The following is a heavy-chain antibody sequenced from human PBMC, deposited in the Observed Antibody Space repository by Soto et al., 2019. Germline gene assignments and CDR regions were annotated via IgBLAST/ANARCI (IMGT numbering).Heavy chain of an antibody. D-gene: IGHD3-10*01. CDR2: IYYSGST. J-gene: IGHJ4*02. CDR1: GGSISSYY. V-gene: IGHV4-59*01. Sequence: SETLSLTCTVSGGSISSYYWSWIRQPPGKGLEWIGYIYYSGSTNYNPSLKSRVTISVDTSKNQFSLKLSSVTAADTAVYYCARGGVRGVIKTLDYWGQGTLVTVSS. CDR3: ARGGVRGVIKTLDY.